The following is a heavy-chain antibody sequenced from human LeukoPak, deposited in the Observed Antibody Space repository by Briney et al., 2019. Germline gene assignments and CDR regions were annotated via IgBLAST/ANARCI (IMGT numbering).Heavy chain of an antibody. Sequence: GGSLRLSCAASGFSFSTYWVHWVRQAPGKGLVWVSRINPDGSTTDYADSVKGRFTISRDNAKNTLYLQMNSLRAKDTAVYFCARDLRGNRDCWGQGTLVTVSS. CDR2: INPDGSTT. CDR3: ARDLRGNRDC. CDR1: GFSFSTYW. D-gene: IGHD4-23*01. V-gene: IGHV3-74*01. J-gene: IGHJ4*02.